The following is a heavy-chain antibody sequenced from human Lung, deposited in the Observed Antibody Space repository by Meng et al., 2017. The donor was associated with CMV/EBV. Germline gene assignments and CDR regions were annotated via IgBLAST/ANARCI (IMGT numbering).Heavy chain of an antibody. V-gene: IGHV4-59*01. CDR2: IYNDGGST. Sequence: SXTLSLXCSAPGVSINSYFWTWVRQPPGKGLEWIGHIYNDGGSTDYNPSLKSRVTLSSDTSRNPVSLRVTSVTAADTAAYYCATVYCSSYKICYPESWGLGKXVNGAS. D-gene: IGHD2-2*01. J-gene: IGHJ5*02. CDR3: ATVYCSSYKICYPES. CDR1: GVSINSYF.